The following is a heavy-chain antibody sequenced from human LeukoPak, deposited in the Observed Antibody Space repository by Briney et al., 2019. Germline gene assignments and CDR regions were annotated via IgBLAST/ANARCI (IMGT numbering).Heavy chain of an antibody. Sequence: PSETLSLTCTVSGGSISSGDHYWSWIRQPPGKGPEYIGYIYYSGSTYYNPSLKSRVTISVDTSKNQFSLKLSSVTAADTAVYYCARGVPAATLDYWGQGTLVTVSS. D-gene: IGHD2-15*01. V-gene: IGHV4-30-4*08. CDR1: GGSISSGDHY. CDR3: ARGVPAATLDY. CDR2: IYYSGST. J-gene: IGHJ4*02.